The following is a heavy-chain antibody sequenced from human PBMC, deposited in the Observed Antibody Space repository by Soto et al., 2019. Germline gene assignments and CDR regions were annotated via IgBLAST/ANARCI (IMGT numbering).Heavy chain of an antibody. V-gene: IGHV4-59*01. D-gene: IGHD2-21*01. Sequence: QVQLQESGPGLVRPSETLSLTCTVSGGSISRYFWSWIRQSPGKGLEWIGYIFYPGSTTYNPSLMSRVTISIATSKNQFSLKLSSLTAADTAVYYCAHFSDLEWFDPWGQGTLVTVSS. J-gene: IGHJ5*02. CDR1: GGSISRYF. CDR2: IFYPGST. CDR3: AHFSDLEWFDP.